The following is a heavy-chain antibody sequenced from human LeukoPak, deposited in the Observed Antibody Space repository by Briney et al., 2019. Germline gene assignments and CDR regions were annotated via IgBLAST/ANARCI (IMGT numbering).Heavy chain of an antibody. Sequence: SETLSLTCTGSGGSISSYYWSWIRQPPGKGLEWIGRIYTSGSTNYNPSLKSRVTMSIDTSKNQFSLKLSSVTAADTAVYYCARGSRLYYYDGMDVWGQGTTVTVSS. CDR2: IYTSGST. V-gene: IGHV4-4*07. J-gene: IGHJ6*02. CDR1: GGSISSYY. CDR3: ARGSRLYYYDGMDV. D-gene: IGHD1-1*01.